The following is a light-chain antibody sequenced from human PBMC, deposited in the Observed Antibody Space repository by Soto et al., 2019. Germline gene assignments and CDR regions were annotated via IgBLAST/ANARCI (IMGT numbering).Light chain of an antibody. V-gene: IGKV3-20*01. Sequence: ETVLTQSPGTLSLSPGERATLSCRASQSVSSSYLAWYQQIPGQAPRLLISDASSSATGIPDRFSGSGSGTYLTLTISRLEPEDFAVYYCQQYVRSPPSWTFGQGTKVDIK. CDR1: QSVSSSY. CDR2: DAS. CDR3: QQYVRSPPSWT. J-gene: IGKJ1*01.